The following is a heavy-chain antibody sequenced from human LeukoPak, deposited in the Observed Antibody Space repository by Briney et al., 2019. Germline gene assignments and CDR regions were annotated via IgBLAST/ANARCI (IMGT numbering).Heavy chain of an antibody. D-gene: IGHD3-3*01. J-gene: IGHJ4*02. CDR2: INHSGST. CDR1: GGSFSGYY. V-gene: IGHV4-34*01. CDR3: ARVRLGIFGVVNRNFRVDY. Sequence: SETLSLTCAVYGGSFSGYYWSWIRQPPGKGLEWIGEINHSGSTNYNPSLKRRVTISVDTSKNQFPLKLSSVTAADTAVYYCARVRLGIFGVVNRNFRVDYWGQGTLVTVSS.